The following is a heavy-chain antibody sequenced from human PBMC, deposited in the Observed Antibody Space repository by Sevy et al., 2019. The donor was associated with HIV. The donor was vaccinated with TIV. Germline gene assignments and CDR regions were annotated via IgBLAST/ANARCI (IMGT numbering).Heavy chain of an antibody. CDR3: ARDHCTDGACFRSGYFDY. J-gene: IGHJ4*02. D-gene: IGHD2-8*01. CDR1: GFTFADHA. V-gene: IGHV3-30*04. CDR2: ISFDGRNK. Sequence: GGSLRLSCAASGFTFADHAFHWVRQAPGKGLEWVAIISFDGRNKRVAESVKGRFTISRDDSKITVYLQMTSLRPEDAAVYYCARDHCTDGACFRSGYFDYWGQGTLVTVSS.